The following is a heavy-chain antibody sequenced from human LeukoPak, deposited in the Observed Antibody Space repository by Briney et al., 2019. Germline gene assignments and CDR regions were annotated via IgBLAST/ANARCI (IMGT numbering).Heavy chain of an antibody. CDR1: GFTFGNKW. D-gene: IGHD1-26*01. CDR3: AKWDVG. CDR2: INSDRSIT. J-gene: IGHJ4*02. Sequence: GGSLRLSCAASGFTFGNKWMHWVRQAPGKGPVWVSRINSDRSITNYADSVKGRFTISRDNAKNTVYLQMNSLRAEDTAVYYCAKWDVGWGQGTLVTVSS. V-gene: IGHV3-74*01.